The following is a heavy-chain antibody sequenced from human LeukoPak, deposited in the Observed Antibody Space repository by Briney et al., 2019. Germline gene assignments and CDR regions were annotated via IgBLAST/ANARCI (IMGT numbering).Heavy chain of an antibody. Sequence: SQTLSLTRAVSGGSLRSGCYSWGWIRQPPGKGLEWIRYNYDWGSTYYNLSVKGRVTISVDRSKNQFSLKLSSVTAADTAVYYCASGVIGYCSSTSCYTVGMDFWGQGTTATVSS. CDR2: NYDWGST. J-gene: IGHJ6*02. CDR1: GGSLRSGCYS. CDR3: ASGVIGYCSSTSCYTVGMDF. V-gene: IGHV4-30-2*01. D-gene: IGHD2-2*02.